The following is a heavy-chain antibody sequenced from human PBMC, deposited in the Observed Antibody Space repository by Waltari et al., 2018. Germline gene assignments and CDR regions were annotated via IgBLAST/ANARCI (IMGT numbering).Heavy chain of an antibody. CDR3: VRGGSDAFDI. J-gene: IGHJ3*02. CDR2: VGTVGDT. Sequence: EVQLVESGGALVQPGGSLRLSCAASGFNIATYDMHWFRQVTGKGLGWVSAVGTVGDTLYSGTVKGRFTISRENVKNSLYLQMNSLRAGDTAVYYCVRGGSDAFDIWGQGTMVTVSS. D-gene: IGHD3-16*01. CDR1: GFNIATYD. V-gene: IGHV3-13*01.